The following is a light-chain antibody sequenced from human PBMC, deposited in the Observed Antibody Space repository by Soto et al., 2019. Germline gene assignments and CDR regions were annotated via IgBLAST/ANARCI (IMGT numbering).Light chain of an antibody. J-gene: IGLJ1*01. V-gene: IGLV2-14*01. Sequence: QSVLAQPASVSGSPGQSITISCTGTSDDVGAYNYVSWYQQHPGKAPKLMIYEVSNRPSGVSNRFSGSKSGNTASLTISGLQAEDEADYYCSSYTSSSTHNYVFGTGTKLTVL. CDR2: EVS. CDR1: SDDVGAYNY. CDR3: SSYTSSSTHNYV.